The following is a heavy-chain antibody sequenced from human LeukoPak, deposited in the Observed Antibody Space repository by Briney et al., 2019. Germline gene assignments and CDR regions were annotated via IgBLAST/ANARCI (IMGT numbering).Heavy chain of an antibody. Sequence: PETLSLTCTVSGGSISSYYWSWIRQPPGKGLEWIGYIYYSGSTNYNPSLKSRVTISVDTSKNQFSLKLSSVTAADTAVYYCARLPDYYDSSGYYDYWGQGTLVTVSS. CDR3: ARLPDYYDSSGYYDY. V-gene: IGHV4-59*08. CDR1: GGSISSYY. CDR2: IYYSGST. J-gene: IGHJ4*02. D-gene: IGHD3-22*01.